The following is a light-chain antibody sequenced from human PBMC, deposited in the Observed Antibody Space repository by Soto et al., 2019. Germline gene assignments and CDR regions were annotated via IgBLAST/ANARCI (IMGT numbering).Light chain of an antibody. Sequence: EVVMTQSPATLSVSPGVGATLSCRASQSVSSKLAWYQQKPGQAPRLLIYGASTRSTGIPARFSGSESGTVFALTMNILHCEDFAVYYCQQYDNWPFTFGPGTNVDIK. J-gene: IGKJ3*01. CDR2: GAS. CDR3: QQYDNWPFT. CDR1: QSVSSK. V-gene: IGKV3-15*01.